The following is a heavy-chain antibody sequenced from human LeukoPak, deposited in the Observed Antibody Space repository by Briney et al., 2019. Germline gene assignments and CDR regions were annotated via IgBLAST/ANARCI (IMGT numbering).Heavy chain of an antibody. CDR2: ITATGGI. CDR3: TEDPNGDYVGAFDF. J-gene: IGHJ3*01. Sequence: GGSLRLSCAASTFAFSSYAMTWVRQAPGKGLEWVSSITATGGISYADSVKGRFTISRDNSKSTLYLQMSSLRAEDTAVYYCTEDPNGDYVGAFDFWGQGTMVTVSS. V-gene: IGHV3-23*01. D-gene: IGHD4-17*01. CDR1: TFAFSSYA.